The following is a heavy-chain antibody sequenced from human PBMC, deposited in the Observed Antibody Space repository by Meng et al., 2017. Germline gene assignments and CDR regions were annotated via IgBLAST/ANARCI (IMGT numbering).Heavy chain of an antibody. CDR3: ARGLDAFDI. CDR2: IYYSGST. J-gene: IGHJ3*02. Sequence: LRLSCTVSGGSISSYYWSWIRQPPGKGLEWIGYIYYSGSTNYNPSLKSRVTISVDTSKNQFSLKLSSVTAADTAVYYCARGLDAFDIWGQGTMVTVSS. CDR1: GGSISSYY. D-gene: IGHD3-16*01. V-gene: IGHV4-59*01.